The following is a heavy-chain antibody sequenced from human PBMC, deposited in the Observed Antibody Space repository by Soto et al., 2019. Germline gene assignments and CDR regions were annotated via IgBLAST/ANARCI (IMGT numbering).Heavy chain of an antibody. J-gene: IGHJ4*02. Sequence: QVQLEQSGSEVKKSGSSVKVSCKASGYSFSSHAITWVRQAPGQGLEWMGGIIPVFGTPSYAQKLQGRVTISADKSTNTSYLELSSLRSEDTAVYYCARGGALSTSWYWGDGLDSWGQGTKVTVSS. D-gene: IGHD6-13*01. CDR3: ARGGALSTSWYWGDGLDS. V-gene: IGHV1-69*06. CDR2: IIPVFGTP. CDR1: GYSFSSHA.